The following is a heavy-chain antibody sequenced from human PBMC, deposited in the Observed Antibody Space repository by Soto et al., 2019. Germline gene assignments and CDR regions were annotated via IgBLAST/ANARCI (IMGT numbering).Heavy chain of an antibody. Sequence: EVQLLESGGGLVQPGGSLRLSCAASGFTFSSYAMSWVRQAPGKGLECVSAISGSGGSTYYADSVKGRFTISRDNSNNTLYLQMNSLRADNTAVYYCAKDPVGTIYCSGGSSYFDYWGQGTLVTVSS. V-gene: IGHV3-23*01. J-gene: IGHJ4*02. CDR1: GFTFSSYA. CDR3: AKDPVGTIYCSGGSSYFDY. CDR2: ISGSGGST. D-gene: IGHD2-15*01.